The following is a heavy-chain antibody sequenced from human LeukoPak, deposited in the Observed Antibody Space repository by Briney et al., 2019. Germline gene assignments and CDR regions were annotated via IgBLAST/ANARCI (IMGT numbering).Heavy chain of an antibody. CDR3: ARDLGGHCSGGSCQPAVYYGMDV. Sequence: ASVKVSCKASGYTFTSYGISWVRQAPGQGLEWMGWISAYNGNTNYAQKLQGRVTMTTDTSTSTAYMELRSLRSDDTAVYYCARDLGGHCSGGSCQPAVYYGMDVWGQGTTVTVSS. J-gene: IGHJ6*02. CDR2: ISAYNGNT. CDR1: GYTFTSYG. V-gene: IGHV1-18*01. D-gene: IGHD2-15*01.